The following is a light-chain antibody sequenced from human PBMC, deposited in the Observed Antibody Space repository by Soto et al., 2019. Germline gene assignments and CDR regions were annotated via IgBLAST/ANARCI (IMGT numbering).Light chain of an antibody. CDR2: GAS. Sequence: DIPMTQSPSSLSASVGDRVTITCRASQSISYYLNWYQQKPGKAPKLLIYGASSLQSGVPSRFSGRGSGPDYTLTITSLQLEDFATYYCQQSYSTPLTFGGGTKVEI. CDR3: QQSYSTPLT. V-gene: IGKV1-39*01. J-gene: IGKJ4*01. CDR1: QSISYY.